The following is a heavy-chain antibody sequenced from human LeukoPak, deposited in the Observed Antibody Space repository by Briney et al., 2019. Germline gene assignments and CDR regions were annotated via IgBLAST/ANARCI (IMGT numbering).Heavy chain of an antibody. D-gene: IGHD5-12*01. V-gene: IGHV3-7*01. CDR3: ERDGGVSGYDLLDY. CDR2: INQDGSEE. J-gene: IGHJ4*02. CDR1: GFTFSNYW. Sequence: GGSLRLSCAASGFTFSNYWMTWVRQAPGKGLEWVAHINQDGSEENYMDSVKARFTISRDNAKNSLSLQMNILRAEDTAVYYCERDGGVSGYDLLDYWGRGTLVTVSS.